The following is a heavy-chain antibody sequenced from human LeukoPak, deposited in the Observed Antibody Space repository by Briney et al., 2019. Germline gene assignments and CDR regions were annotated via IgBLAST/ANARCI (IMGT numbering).Heavy chain of an antibody. CDR3: ASIAAAGYYFDY. CDR1: GYTFTGYY. J-gene: IGHJ4*02. CDR2: INPNSGGT. D-gene: IGHD6-13*01. V-gene: IGHV1-2*02. Sequence: ASVKVSCKASGYTFTGYYMHWVRQAPGQGLEWMGWINPNSGGTNYAQKFQGRVTMTRDTSISTAYTELSRLISDYTAVCYCASIAAAGYYFDYWGQGTLVSVSS.